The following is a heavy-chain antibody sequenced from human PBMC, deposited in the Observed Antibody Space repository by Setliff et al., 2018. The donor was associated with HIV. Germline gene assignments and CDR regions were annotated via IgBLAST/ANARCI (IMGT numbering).Heavy chain of an antibody. Sequence: ASVKVSCKASGYTFTGYYIHWVRQAPGQGLEWMGRIIPNSGGTNYAQKFQGRVTMARDTSISTAYMELSRLRSDDTAMYYCATKVYCTNGVCLDAFDIWGQGTKVTVSS. V-gene: IGHV1-2*06. CDR1: GYTFTGYY. CDR2: IIPNSGGT. J-gene: IGHJ3*02. CDR3: ATKVYCTNGVCLDAFDI. D-gene: IGHD2-8*01.